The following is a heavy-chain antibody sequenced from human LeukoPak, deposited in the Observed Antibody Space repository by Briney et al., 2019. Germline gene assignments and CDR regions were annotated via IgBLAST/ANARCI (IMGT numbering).Heavy chain of an antibody. CDR1: GGSISSYY. CDR2: IYTSGST. CDR3: ARSSTGTDYYYYGMDV. Sequence: SETLSLTCTVSGGSISSYYWSWIRQPAGKGLEWIGRIYTSGSTNYNPFLKSRVTMSVDTSKNQFSLKLSSVTAADTAVYYCARSSTGTDYYYYGMDVWGQGTTVTVSS. J-gene: IGHJ6*02. V-gene: IGHV4-4*07. D-gene: IGHD1-1*01.